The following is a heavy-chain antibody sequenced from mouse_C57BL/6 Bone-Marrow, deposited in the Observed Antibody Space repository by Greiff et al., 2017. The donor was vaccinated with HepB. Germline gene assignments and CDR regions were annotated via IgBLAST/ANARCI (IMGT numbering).Heavy chain of an antibody. J-gene: IGHJ2*01. V-gene: IGHV2-9-1*01. D-gene: IGHD1-1*01. CDR1: GFSLTSYA. CDR3: ARDYGSSYGYYFDY. Sequence: VNLVESGPGLVAPSQSLSITCTVSGFSLTSYAISWVRQPPGKGLEWLGVIWTGGGTNYNSALKSRLSISKDNSKSQVFLKMNSLQTDDTARYYCARDYGSSYGYYFDYWGQGTTLTVSS. CDR2: IWTGGGT.